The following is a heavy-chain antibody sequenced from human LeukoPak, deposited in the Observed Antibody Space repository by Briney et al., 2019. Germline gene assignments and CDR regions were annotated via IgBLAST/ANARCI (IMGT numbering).Heavy chain of an antibody. J-gene: IGHJ3*02. V-gene: IGHV3-48*01. CDR3: ARDGDGIAAVDAFDI. Sequence: GGSLRLSCAASGFTFSSYSMNWVRQAPGKGLEWVSYISSSSSTIYYADSVKGRFTISRDNAKNSLYLQVNSLRAEDTAVYYCARDGDGIAAVDAFDIWGQGTMVTVSS. D-gene: IGHD6-25*01. CDR1: GFTFSSYS. CDR2: ISSSSSTI.